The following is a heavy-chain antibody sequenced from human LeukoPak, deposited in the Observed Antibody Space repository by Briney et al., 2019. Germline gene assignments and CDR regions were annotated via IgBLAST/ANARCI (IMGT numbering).Heavy chain of an antibody. CDR1: GYMFSNYV. CDR2: ISGYSGDT. V-gene: IGHV1-18*01. D-gene: IGHD4-11*01. Sequence: ASVKVSCKASGYMFSNYVITWVRQAPGQGLEWMGWISGYSGDTEYAQKIQGRVTMTTDTSTSTAYMELTSLRIDDTAVYYCARDDDSSNYFSDYWGQGTLVTVSS. J-gene: IGHJ4*02. CDR3: ARDDDSSNYFSDY.